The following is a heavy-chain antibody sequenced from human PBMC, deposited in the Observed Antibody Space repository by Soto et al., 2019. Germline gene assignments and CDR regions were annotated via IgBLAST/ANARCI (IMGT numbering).Heavy chain of an antibody. CDR2: IYYSGST. CDR1: GGSISSYY. CDR3: ARSADLGELSFWFDP. Sequence: PSETLSLTCTVSGGSISSYYWSWIRQPPGKGLEWIGYIYYSGSTNYNPSLKSRATISVDTSKNQFSLKLSSVTAADTAVYYCARSADLGELSFWFDPWGQGTLVTVSS. J-gene: IGHJ5*02. D-gene: IGHD3-16*02. V-gene: IGHV4-59*01.